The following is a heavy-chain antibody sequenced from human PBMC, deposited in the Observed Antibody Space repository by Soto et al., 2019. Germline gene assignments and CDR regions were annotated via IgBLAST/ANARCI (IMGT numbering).Heavy chain of an antibody. V-gene: IGHV3-23*01. CDR3: AKGSSADYYYYMDV. J-gene: IGHJ6*03. CDR2: ISGSGGST. CDR1: GFTFSSYA. Sequence: GGSLRLSCAASGFTFSSYAMSWVRQAPGKGLEWVSAISGSGGSTYYADSVKGRFTISRDNSKNTLYLQMNSLRAEDTAVYYCAKGSSADYYYYMDVWGKGTTVTVSS.